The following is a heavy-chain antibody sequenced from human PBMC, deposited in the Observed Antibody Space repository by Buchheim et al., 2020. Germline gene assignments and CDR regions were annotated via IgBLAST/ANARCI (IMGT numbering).Heavy chain of an antibody. V-gene: IGHV3-66*01. Sequence: EVQLVESGGGLVQPGGSLRLSCAASGFTVSSNYMSWVRQAPGKGLVWVSVIYSGGSTYYADSVKGRFTISRDNSKNTLYLQMNSLRAEDTAVYYCARESRDSSGYPGVYYGMDVWGQGTT. J-gene: IGHJ6*02. D-gene: IGHD3-22*01. CDR1: GFTVSSNY. CDR3: ARESRDSSGYPGVYYGMDV. CDR2: IYSGGST.